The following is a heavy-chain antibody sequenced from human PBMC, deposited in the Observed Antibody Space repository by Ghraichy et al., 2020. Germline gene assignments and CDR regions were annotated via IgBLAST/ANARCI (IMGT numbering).Heavy chain of an antibody. CDR1: GYMFTSYG. CDR3: ARDMAYGTWGDY. J-gene: IGHJ4*02. V-gene: IGHV1-18*01. Sequence: ASVKVSCKASGYMFTSYGISWVRQAPGQGLEWMGWISTYNGNTHYAQRLQGRVTMTTDTSTSTAYMELRSLRSDDTALYYCARDMAYGTWGDYWGQGTLVTVSS. CDR2: ISTYNGNT. D-gene: IGHD4-17*01.